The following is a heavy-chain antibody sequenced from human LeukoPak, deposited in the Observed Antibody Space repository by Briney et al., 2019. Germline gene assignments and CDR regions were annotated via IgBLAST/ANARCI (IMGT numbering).Heavy chain of an antibody. CDR3: AKGTYYGSGSYYPYYYYGMDV. CDR2: ISGSGGST. J-gene: IGHJ6*02. Sequence: PRGSLRLSCAASGFTFSSYAMSWVRQAPGKGLEWVSAISGSGGSTYYADSVKGRFTISRDNSKNTLYLQMNSLRAEDTAVYYCAKGTYYGSGSYYPYYYYGMDVWGQGTTVTVSS. V-gene: IGHV3-23*01. D-gene: IGHD3-10*01. CDR1: GFTFSSYA.